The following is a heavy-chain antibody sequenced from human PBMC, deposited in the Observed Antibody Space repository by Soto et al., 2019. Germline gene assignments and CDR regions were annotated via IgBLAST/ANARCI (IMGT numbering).Heavy chain of an antibody. CDR2: IIPIFGTA. V-gene: IGHV1-69*01. J-gene: IGHJ4*02. CDR1: GGTFSSYA. D-gene: IGHD5-18*01. Sequence: QVQLVQSGAEVKKPGSSVKVSCKASGGTFSSYAISWVRQAPGQGLEWMGGIIPIFGTANYAQKFQGRVTITADESTSTAYMELSSLRSEDTAVYYCARDRITRGYSYADYWGKGTLVTVSS. CDR3: ARDRITRGYSYADY.